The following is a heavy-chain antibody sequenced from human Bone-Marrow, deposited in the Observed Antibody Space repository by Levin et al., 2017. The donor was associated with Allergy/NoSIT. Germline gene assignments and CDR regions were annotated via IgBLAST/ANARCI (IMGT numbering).Heavy chain of an antibody. J-gene: IGHJ4*02. Sequence: SQTLSLTCTVSGGSISSSGYYWTWIRQHPGKGLEWIGYIYFRGTTYYNPSLKNRVTISLDTSKNQFSLKLSSVTAADTAVYYCARGSLVGATVDFDYWGQGTLVTVSS. V-gene: IGHV4-31*03. CDR3: ARGSLVGATVDFDY. CDR1: GGSISSSGYY. D-gene: IGHD1-26*01. CDR2: IYFRGTT.